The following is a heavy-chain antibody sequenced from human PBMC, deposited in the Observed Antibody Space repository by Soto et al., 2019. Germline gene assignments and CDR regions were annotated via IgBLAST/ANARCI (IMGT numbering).Heavy chain of an antibody. CDR2: INWSGSST. Sequence: EVQLVESGGGVVRPGGSLRLSCAASGFTFEDHGMTWVRQVPRKGLEWVAEINWSGSSTSYADSVKGRFTISRDNAKNSLYLQMNSLRAEDTALYFCARDGGVAVAVDASDIWGQGTMVTVSS. CDR3: ARDGGVAVAVDASDI. V-gene: IGHV3-20*04. J-gene: IGHJ3*02. CDR1: GFTFEDHG. D-gene: IGHD6-19*01.